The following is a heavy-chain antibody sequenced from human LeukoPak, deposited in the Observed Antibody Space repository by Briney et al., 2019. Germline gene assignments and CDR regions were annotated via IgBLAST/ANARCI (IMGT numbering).Heavy chain of an antibody. CDR3: ASGYYELVY. CDR1: GFTFSSYW. J-gene: IGHJ4*02. V-gene: IGHV3-7*03. D-gene: IGHD3-22*01. CDR2: INQDGSEK. Sequence: GGSLRLSCAASGFTFSSYWVNWVRQAPGKGLEWVANINQDGSEKYYVDSLKGRFTISRDNAKNSLYLQMNSLRAEDTAVYYCASGYYELVYWGQETLVTVSS.